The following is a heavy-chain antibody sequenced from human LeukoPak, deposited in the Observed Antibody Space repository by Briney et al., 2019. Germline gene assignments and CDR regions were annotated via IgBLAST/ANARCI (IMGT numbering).Heavy chain of an antibody. CDR1: GYTFSTYG. CDR3: ARDGERGYYFDY. CDR2: ISTDNGDT. D-gene: IGHD1-26*01. Sequence: PGASVKVSCKSFGYTFSTYGISWVRQAPGQGLEWMGWISTDNGDTTYAQKFQGRVTMTTDTSTGTAYMELRSLRSDDTAVYYCARDGERGYYFDYWGQGTLVTVSS. V-gene: IGHV1-18*01. J-gene: IGHJ4*02.